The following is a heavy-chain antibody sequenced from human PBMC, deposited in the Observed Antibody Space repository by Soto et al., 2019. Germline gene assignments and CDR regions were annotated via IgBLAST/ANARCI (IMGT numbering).Heavy chain of an antibody. CDR1: GFTFSSYA. J-gene: IGHJ6*02. V-gene: IGHV3-30-3*01. Sequence: GGSLRLSCAASGFTFSSYAMHWFRQAPGKGLEWVAVISYDGSNKYYADSVKGRFTISRDNSKNTLYLQMNSLRAEDTAVYYCASLEMATLPYYYYGMDVWGHGTTVTVSS. CDR3: ASLEMATLPYYYYGMDV. D-gene: IGHD5-12*01. CDR2: ISYDGSNK.